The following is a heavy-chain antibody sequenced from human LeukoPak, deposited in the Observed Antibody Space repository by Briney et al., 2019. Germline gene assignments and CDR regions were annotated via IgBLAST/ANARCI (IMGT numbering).Heavy chain of an antibody. V-gene: IGHV3-48*03. CDR3: ARVATMVRVPLDALDI. Sequence: GSLRLSCAISGFTFSACELTWVRQAPGQGLEWVSYISRSGSTRYYADSVKGRFTISRDNAKNSLYLQMNSLRAEDTAVYYCARVATMVRVPLDALDIWGQGTMVSVSS. CDR2: ISRSGSTR. D-gene: IGHD3-10*01. CDR1: GFTFSACE. J-gene: IGHJ3*02.